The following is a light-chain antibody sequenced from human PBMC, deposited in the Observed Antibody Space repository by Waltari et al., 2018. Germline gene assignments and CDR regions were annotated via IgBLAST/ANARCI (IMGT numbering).Light chain of an antibody. J-gene: IGKJ4*01. CDR2: SIS. Sequence: DIVMTQSPLSLAVTPGEPASISFRSNQSPLHSNGHIYLDWYLQKPGQSHQLLIYSISNRASGVPDRFSGSGSGTDFTLKISRVEAEDVGVYYCMNAVQTLTFGGGTKVEIK. CDR3: MNAVQTLT. CDR1: QSPLHSNGHIY. V-gene: IGKV2-28*01.